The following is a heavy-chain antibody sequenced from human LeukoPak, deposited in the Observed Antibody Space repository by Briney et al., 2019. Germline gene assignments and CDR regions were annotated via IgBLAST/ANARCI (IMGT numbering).Heavy chain of an antibody. V-gene: IGHV4-34*01. D-gene: IGHD6-13*01. CDR3: GCIAAAKCGY. CDR1: GGSFSGYY. CDR2: INHSGST. J-gene: IGHJ4*02. Sequence: SETLSLTCAVYGGSFSGYYWSWIRQPPGKGLEWIGEINHSGSTNYHPSLKSRVTISVDTSKNQFSLKLSSVTAADTAVYYCGCIAAAKCGYLGQGTLVTVSS.